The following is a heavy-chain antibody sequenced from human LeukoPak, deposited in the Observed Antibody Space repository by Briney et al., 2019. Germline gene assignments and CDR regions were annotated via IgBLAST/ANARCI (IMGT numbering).Heavy chain of an antibody. CDR3: AGGGGWVFDL. V-gene: IGHV3-7*01. D-gene: IGHD6-19*01. J-gene: IGHJ4*02. Sequence: GGSLRLSCAASGFTFTGYWMTWVRQAPGKGLEWVAIIKQDGSEKYYVDSVKGRFTISRDNTKNSLYLQMNTLRAEDTAVYFCAGGGGWVFDLWGQGTLVTVSS. CDR2: IKQDGSEK. CDR1: GFTFTGYW.